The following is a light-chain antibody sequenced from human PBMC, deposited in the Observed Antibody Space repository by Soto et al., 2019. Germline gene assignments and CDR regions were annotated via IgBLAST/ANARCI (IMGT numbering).Light chain of an antibody. CDR3: QQRSNWPPT. Sequence: ELVLTQSPGTLSLSPWERATLSCRASRSLSSRNLAWYQQKPGQAPRPLIYGVSSRATGIPDRFSGSGSGTDFTLTISRLEPEDFAVYYCQQRSNWPPTFGQGTKVDIK. CDR1: RSLSSRN. CDR2: GVS. J-gene: IGKJ1*01. V-gene: IGKV3D-20*02.